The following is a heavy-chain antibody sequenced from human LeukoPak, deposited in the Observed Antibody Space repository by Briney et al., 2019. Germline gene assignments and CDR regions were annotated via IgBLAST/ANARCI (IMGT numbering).Heavy chain of an antibody. V-gene: IGHV4-59*08. CDR2: IYYSGST. Sequence: SETLSLTCTVSGGSISSYYWSWIRQPPGKGLEWIGYIYYSGSTNYNPSLKSRVTISVDTSKNQFSLKLSSVTAADTAVYYCASHATTGDAFDIWGQGTMVTVSS. D-gene: IGHD2-8*02. CDR1: GGSISSYY. CDR3: ASHATTGDAFDI. J-gene: IGHJ3*02.